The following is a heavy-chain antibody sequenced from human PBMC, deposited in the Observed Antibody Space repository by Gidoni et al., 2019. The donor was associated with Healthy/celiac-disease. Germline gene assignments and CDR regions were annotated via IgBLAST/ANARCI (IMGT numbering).Heavy chain of an antibody. Sequence: EVQLLESGGGLVQPGGSLRLSCAASGFPFSSYAMSWVRQAPGKGLEWVSAISGSGGSTYYADSVKGRFTISRDNSKNTLYLQMNSLRAEDTAVYYCAKILWWPNYFDYWGQGTLVTVSS. CDR1: GFPFSSYA. J-gene: IGHJ4*02. D-gene: IGHD3-10*01. CDR3: AKILWWPNYFDY. V-gene: IGHV3-23*01. CDR2: ISGSGGST.